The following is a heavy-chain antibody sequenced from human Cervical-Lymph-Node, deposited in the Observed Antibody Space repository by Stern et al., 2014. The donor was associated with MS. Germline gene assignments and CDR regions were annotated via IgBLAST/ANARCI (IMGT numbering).Heavy chain of an antibody. CDR2: IWYDGSNK. J-gene: IGHJ4*02. Sequence: VQLEESGGGVVQPGRSLRLSCAASGFTFSSCGMHWGRQAQGKGLELVAVIWYDGSNKYYADSVKGRFTISRDNSKNTLYLQMNSLRAEDTAVYYCARGYYDFFWGQGTLVTVSS. CDR1: GFTFSSCG. CDR3: ARGYYDFF. V-gene: IGHV3-33*01. D-gene: IGHD3-3*01.